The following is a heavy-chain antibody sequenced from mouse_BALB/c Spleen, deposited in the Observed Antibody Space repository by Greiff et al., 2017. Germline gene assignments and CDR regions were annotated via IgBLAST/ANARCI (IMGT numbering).Heavy chain of an antibody. V-gene: IGHV7-3*02. Sequence: EVMLVESGGGLVQPGGSLRLSCATSGFTFTDYYMSWVRQPPGKALEWLGFIRNKANGYTTEYSASVKGRFTISRDNSQSILYLQMNTLRAEDSATYYCARDILYFDYWGQGTTLTVSS. CDR1: GFTFTDYY. CDR3: ARDILYFDY. J-gene: IGHJ2*01. CDR2: IRNKANGYTT.